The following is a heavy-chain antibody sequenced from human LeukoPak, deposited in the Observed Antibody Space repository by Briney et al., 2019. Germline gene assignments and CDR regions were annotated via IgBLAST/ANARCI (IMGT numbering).Heavy chain of an antibody. V-gene: IGHV5-51*01. CDR1: GYSFTSYW. J-gene: IGHJ5*02. CDR2: TYPGDSDT. D-gene: IGHD2-15*01. Sequence: GESLKISCKGSGYSFTSYWIGWVRQMPGKGLEWMGITYPGDSDTRYSPSFQGQVTISADKSISTAYLQWSSLKASDTAMYYCARRLGYCSGGSCYGSNWFDPWGQGTLVTVSS. CDR3: ARRLGYCSGGSCYGSNWFDP.